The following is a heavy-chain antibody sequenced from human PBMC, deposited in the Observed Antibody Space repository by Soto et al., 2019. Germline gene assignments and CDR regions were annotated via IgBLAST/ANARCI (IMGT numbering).Heavy chain of an antibody. CDR2: ISSTSSTI. D-gene: IGHD3-22*01. CDR1: GFTFNIYS. CDR3: ARDFGYDDV. J-gene: IGHJ6*02. Sequence: GGSLRLSCAASGFTFNIYSMNWVRQAPGKGLEWVSYISSTSSTIYFADSVKGRFTISRDNVKNSLYLQMNSLRDDDTAVYYCARDFGYDDVWGQGTTVTVSS. V-gene: IGHV3-48*02.